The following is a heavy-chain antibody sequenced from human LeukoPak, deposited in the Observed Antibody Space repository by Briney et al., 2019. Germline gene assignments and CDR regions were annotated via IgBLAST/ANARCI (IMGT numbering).Heavy chain of an antibody. V-gene: IGHV1-18*01. Sequence: ASVKVSCKASGYTFTSYGISWVRQAPGQGLEWMGWISAYNGNTNYAQKLQGRVTMTTDTSTSTAYMELRSLRSDDTAVYYCARDVVAPAASWSYGMDVWGQGTTVTVSS. D-gene: IGHD2-2*01. CDR3: ARDVVAPAASWSYGMDV. CDR1: GYTFTSYG. CDR2: ISAYNGNT. J-gene: IGHJ6*02.